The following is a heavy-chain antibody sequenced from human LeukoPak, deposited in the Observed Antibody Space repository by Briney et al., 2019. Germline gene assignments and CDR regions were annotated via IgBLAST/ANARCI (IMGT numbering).Heavy chain of an antibody. CDR2: INHSGST. J-gene: IGHJ4*02. CDR3: ARSYSGYDSGVMDY. CDR1: GGSFSGYY. V-gene: IGHV4-34*01. D-gene: IGHD5-12*01. Sequence: SETLSLTCAVYGGSFSGYYWSWIRQPPGKGLEWIGEINHSGSTNYNPPLKSRVTISVDTSKNQFSLKLSSVTAADTAVYYCARSYSGYDSGVMDYWGQGTLVTVSS.